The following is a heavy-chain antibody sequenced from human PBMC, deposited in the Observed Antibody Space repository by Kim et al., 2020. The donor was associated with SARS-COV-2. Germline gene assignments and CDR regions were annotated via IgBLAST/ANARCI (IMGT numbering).Heavy chain of an antibody. J-gene: IGHJ4*02. CDR3: VRGTSSHPGVDY. CDR2: INIAGNYA. Sequence: GGSLRLSCEVSGFTFSDFWMHWVRQVPGKGLVWVSRINIAGNYASYGDSVRGRFTVSRDNVKNTLYLQMDSLRAEDTAVYYCVRGTSSHPGVDYWGQGTLVTVSS. D-gene: IGHD2-2*01. V-gene: IGHV3-74*01. CDR1: GFTFSDFW.